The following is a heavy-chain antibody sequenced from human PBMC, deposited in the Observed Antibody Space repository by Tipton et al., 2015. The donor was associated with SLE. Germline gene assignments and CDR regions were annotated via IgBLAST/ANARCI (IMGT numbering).Heavy chain of an antibody. Sequence: QLVQSGAEVKKPGASVKVSCKASGYTFTSYDINWVRQATGQGLEWMGWISAYSGITNYAQKLQGRVSMTTDSSTTTAYMDLMSLRSDDTAVYYCARVDSGGWYSVDYWGQGTLVTVSS. D-gene: IGHD6-19*01. J-gene: IGHJ4*02. CDR3: ARVDSGGWYSVDY. CDR2: ISAYSGIT. V-gene: IGHV1-18*01. CDR1: GYTFTSYD.